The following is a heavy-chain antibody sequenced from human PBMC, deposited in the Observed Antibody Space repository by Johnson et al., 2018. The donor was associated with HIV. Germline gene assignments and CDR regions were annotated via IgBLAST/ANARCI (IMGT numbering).Heavy chain of an antibody. CDR2: IYSGGRP. J-gene: IGHJ3*02. Sequence: VQLVESGGGVVQPGRSLRLSCAASGFTFTNYWLHWVRQAPGKGLVWVSVIYSGGRPYYADSVKGRFTISRYNSKNTLYLQMNSLRAEDTALYYCARVGESDACDIWGQGTMVTVSS. D-gene: IGHD3-16*01. V-gene: IGHV3-66*01. CDR3: ARVGESDACDI. CDR1: GFTFTNYW.